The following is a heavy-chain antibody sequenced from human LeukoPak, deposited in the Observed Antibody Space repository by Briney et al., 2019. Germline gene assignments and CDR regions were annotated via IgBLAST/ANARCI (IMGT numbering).Heavy chain of an antibody. V-gene: IGHV4-31*03. Sequence: SETLSLTCTVSGGSISSGGYHWSRIRQHPGKGLEWIGCIYYSGTTYYHPSLTSRVAISVDTSKNQFSLKLSSVTAADTAVYYCARSGTVTTWNYWGQGTLVTVSS. J-gene: IGHJ4*02. CDR2: IYYSGTT. D-gene: IGHD4-17*01. CDR1: GGSISSGGYH. CDR3: ARSGTVTTWNY.